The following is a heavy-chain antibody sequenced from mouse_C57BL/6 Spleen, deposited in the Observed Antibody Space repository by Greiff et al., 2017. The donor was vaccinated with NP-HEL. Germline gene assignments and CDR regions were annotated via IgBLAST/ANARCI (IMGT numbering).Heavy chain of an antibody. J-gene: IGHJ2*01. CDR2: ISSGGSYT. CDR1: GFTFSSYG. Sequence: EVQGVESGGDLVKPGGSLKLSCAASGFTFSSYGMSWVRQTPDKRLEWVATISSGGSYTYYPDSVKGRFTISRDNAKNTLYLQMSSLKSEDTAMYYCARQIITTVVAPFDYWGQGTTLTVSS. CDR3: ARQIITTVVAPFDY. V-gene: IGHV5-6*01. D-gene: IGHD1-1*01.